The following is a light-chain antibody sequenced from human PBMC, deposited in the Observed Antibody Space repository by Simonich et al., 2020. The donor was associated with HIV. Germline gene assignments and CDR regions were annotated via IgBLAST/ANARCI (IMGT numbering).Light chain of an antibody. CDR1: QSISRY. Sequence: DIQLTQSPSSLSASVGDRVTITCRASQSISRYLNCSQQNPGKAPKLLIYASSSLQRGVPSRFSGSGSGTDFTLTISSLQPEDFATYYCQQSYSTPRTFGQGTKLEIK. J-gene: IGKJ2*01. CDR3: QQSYSTPRT. CDR2: ASS. V-gene: IGKV1-39*01.